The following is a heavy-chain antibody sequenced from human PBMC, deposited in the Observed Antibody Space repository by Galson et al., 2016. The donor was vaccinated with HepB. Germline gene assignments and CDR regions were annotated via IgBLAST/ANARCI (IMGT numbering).Heavy chain of an antibody. Sequence: ETLSLTCAVSGGSFSGYYWSWIRQPPGKGLEWIGEINDSGSTNYNPSLKSRVTISVDTSRNQFSLTLISVTAADTAGYYCARTGYYYSYYYMDVWGNGTTVTVPS. J-gene: IGHJ6*03. CDR2: INDSGST. CDR3: ARTGYYYSYYYMDV. CDR1: GGSFSGYY. D-gene: IGHD1-14*01. V-gene: IGHV4-34*01.